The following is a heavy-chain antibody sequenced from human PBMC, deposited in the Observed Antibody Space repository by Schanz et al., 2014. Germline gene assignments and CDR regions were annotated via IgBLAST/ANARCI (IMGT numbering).Heavy chain of an antibody. V-gene: IGHV4-39*01. J-gene: IGHJ5*02. Sequence: QVQLQESGPGLVKPSETLSLTCTVSGGSIRRSTYYWGWIRQPPGKGLEWVASIYNSGSAYYGPALSGRVTIPVEPPKNQFSLRLTSVTASDTAVYYCVRQLLWFGESGVDTWGQGTLVVVSS. D-gene: IGHD3-10*01. CDR2: IYNSGSA. CDR1: GGSIRRSTYY. CDR3: VRQLLWFGESGVDT.